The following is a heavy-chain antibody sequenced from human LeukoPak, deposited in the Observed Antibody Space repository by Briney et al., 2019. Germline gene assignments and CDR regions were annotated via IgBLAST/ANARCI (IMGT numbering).Heavy chain of an antibody. Sequence: ASVKVSCKASGYTFTSYDINWVRQATGQGLKWMGWMNPNSGNTGYAQKFQGRVTMTRNTSISTAYMELSSLRSEDTAVYYCARARSRGGITIFGVVIYAYYYMDVWGKGTTVTVSS. D-gene: IGHD3-3*01. CDR2: MNPNSGNT. V-gene: IGHV1-8*01. CDR3: ARARSRGGITIFGVVIYAYYYMDV. CDR1: GYTFTSYD. J-gene: IGHJ6*03.